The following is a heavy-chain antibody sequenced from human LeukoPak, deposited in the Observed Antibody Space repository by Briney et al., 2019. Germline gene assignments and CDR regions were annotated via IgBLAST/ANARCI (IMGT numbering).Heavy chain of an antibody. Sequence: ETGGSLRLSCAASGFTFSSYGMHWVRQAPGKGLEWVAVISYDGSNKYYADSVKGRFTISRDNSKNTLYLQMNNLRAEDTAVYYCAKNAPLNYFDYWGQGTLVTVSS. CDR3: AKNAPLNYFDY. CDR2: ISYDGSNK. CDR1: GFTFSSYG. V-gene: IGHV3-30*18. J-gene: IGHJ4*02.